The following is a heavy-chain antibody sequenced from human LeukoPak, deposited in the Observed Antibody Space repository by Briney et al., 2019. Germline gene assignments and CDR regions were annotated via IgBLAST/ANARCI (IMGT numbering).Heavy chain of an antibody. CDR3: ARGFAPAYNFGVFDY. CDR1: GFTFRSYW. J-gene: IGHJ4*02. CDR2: LYTAGET. Sequence: GGSLRLSCAASGFTFRSYWMHWVRQAPGKGLEWVSLLYTAGETNYADSVKGRFTISRDTSKNTVYLHMNSLRAEDTAVYYCARGFAPAYNFGVFDYWGQGTLVTVSS. V-gene: IGHV3-53*01. D-gene: IGHD2-21*01.